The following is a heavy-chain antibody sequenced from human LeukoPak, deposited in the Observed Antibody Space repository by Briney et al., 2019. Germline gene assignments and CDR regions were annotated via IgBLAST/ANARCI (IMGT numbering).Heavy chain of an antibody. CDR1: GFTFDDYA. D-gene: IGHD5-18*01. CDR3: AKDARYSYGSHHDY. CDR2: ISGDGGST. V-gene: IGHV3-43*02. Sequence: GGSLRLSCAASGFTFDDYAMHWVRQAPGKGLEWVSLISGDGGSTYYADSVKGRFTISRDNSKNSLYLQMNSLRTEDNALYYCAKDARYSYGSHHDYWGQGTLVTVSS. J-gene: IGHJ4*02.